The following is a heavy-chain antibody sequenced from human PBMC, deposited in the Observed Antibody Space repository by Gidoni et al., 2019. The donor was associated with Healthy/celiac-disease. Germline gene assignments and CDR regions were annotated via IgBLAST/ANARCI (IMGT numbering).Heavy chain of an antibody. D-gene: IGHD6-25*01. V-gene: IGHV3-74*01. Sequence: EVQLVESGGALVQHGGSLSISFAASGFPFSRYWMHWVRQAPGKGLVWFSRINSDGSSTSYADSVKGRFTISRDNAKNTLYLQMNSLRAEDTAVYYCARAHRSGFDYWGQGTLVTVSS. J-gene: IGHJ4*02. CDR2: INSDGSST. CDR3: ARAHRSGFDY. CDR1: GFPFSRYW.